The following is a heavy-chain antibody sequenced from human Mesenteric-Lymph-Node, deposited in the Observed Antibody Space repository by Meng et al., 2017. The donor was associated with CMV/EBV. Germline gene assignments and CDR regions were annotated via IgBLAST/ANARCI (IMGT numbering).Heavy chain of an antibody. CDR1: TFNSYI. V-gene: IGHV1-69*02. D-gene: IGHD2-2*02. CDR2: IIPGLGIT. Sequence: TFNSYIISWVRQAPGQGLEWMGGIIPGLGITNYAQKFQGRVTLTADESTRTAYMELSNLRSEDTAVFFCATSPCTSSRCYTSYWYFDLWALAPWSPSPQ. CDR3: ATSPCTSSRCYTSYWYFDL. J-gene: IGHJ2*01.